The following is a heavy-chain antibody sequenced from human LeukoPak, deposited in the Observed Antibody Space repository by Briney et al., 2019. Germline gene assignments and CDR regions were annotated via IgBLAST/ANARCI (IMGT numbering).Heavy chain of an antibody. Sequence: ASVKVSCKASGGTFSSYAISWVRQAPGQGLEWMGGIIPIFGTANYAQKFQGRVTITTDESTSTAYMELSSLRSEDTAVYYCAREGSVELPYEYYFDCWGQGTLVTVSS. CDR1: GGTFSSYA. CDR2: IIPIFGTA. D-gene: IGHD1-7*01. V-gene: IGHV1-69*05. CDR3: AREGSVELPYEYYFDC. J-gene: IGHJ4*02.